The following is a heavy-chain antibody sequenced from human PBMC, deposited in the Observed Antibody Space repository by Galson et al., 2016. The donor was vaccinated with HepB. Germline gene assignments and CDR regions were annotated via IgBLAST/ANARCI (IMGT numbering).Heavy chain of an antibody. D-gene: IGHD5-12*01. CDR2: INPNSGGT. V-gene: IGHV1-2*02. J-gene: IGHJ5*02. Sequence: SVKVSCKASGYTFAGYYMHWVRQAPGQGLEWMGWINPNSGGTSYAQKFQGRVTMTRDTSISTAHMELSSLRSNDTAVYYCARDRLGGYDYHWGQGTLVTVSS. CDR1: GYTFAGYY. CDR3: ARDRLGGYDYH.